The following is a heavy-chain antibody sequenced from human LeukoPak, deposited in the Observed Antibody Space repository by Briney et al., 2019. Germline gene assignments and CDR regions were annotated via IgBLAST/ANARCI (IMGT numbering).Heavy chain of an antibody. CDR1: GGSFSGYY. Sequence: SETLSLTCAVYGGSFSGYYWSWIRQPPGKGLEWIGEINHSGSTNYNPSLKSRVTISVDTSKNQFSLKLSSVTAADTAVYYCARYLIHCSSTSCYENWFDPWGQGTLVTVSS. D-gene: IGHD2-2*01. J-gene: IGHJ5*02. CDR2: INHSGST. CDR3: ARYLIHCSSTSCYENWFDP. V-gene: IGHV4-34*01.